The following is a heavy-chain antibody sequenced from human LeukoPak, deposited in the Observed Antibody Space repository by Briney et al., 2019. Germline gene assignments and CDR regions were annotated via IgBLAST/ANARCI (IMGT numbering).Heavy chain of an antibody. CDR3: ARDYYDYVWGSYLRYYYYGMDV. V-gene: IGHV3-48*03. J-gene: IGHJ6*02. D-gene: IGHD3-16*02. CDR2: ISSSGSTI. CDR1: GFTFSSYE. Sequence: GGSLRLSCAASGFTFSSYEMNWVRQAPGKGLEWVSYISSSGSTIYYADSVKGRFTISRDNAKNSLYLQMNSLRAEDTAVYYCARDYYDYVWGSYLRYYYYGMDVWGQGTTVTVSS.